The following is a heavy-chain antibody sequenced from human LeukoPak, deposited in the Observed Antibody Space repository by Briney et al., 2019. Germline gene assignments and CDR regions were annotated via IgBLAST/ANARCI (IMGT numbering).Heavy chain of an antibody. CDR1: GGSISSYY. V-gene: IGHV4-59*01. Sequence: SETLSLTCTVSGGSISSYYWSWIRQPPGKGLEWVGYIYYSGSTNYNPSLKSRVTISVDTSKNQFSLKLSSVTAADTAVYYCAREYSSSFDYWGQGTLVTVSS. J-gene: IGHJ4*02. D-gene: IGHD6-6*01. CDR2: IYYSGST. CDR3: AREYSSSFDY.